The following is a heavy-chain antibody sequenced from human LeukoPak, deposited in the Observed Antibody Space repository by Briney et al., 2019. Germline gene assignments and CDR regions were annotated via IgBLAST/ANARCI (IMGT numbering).Heavy chain of an antibody. CDR2: ISYDGSNK. D-gene: IGHD5-24*01. J-gene: IGHJ4*02. V-gene: IGHV3-30*18. CDR3: AKDDVEMAFDY. Sequence: CAXXGXTXSXXGMXWXXXXXXXGLXWVAVISYDGSNKYYADSVKGRFTISRDNSKNTLYLQMNSLRAEDTAVYYCAKDDVEMAFDYWGQGTLVTVSS. CDR1: GXTXSXXG.